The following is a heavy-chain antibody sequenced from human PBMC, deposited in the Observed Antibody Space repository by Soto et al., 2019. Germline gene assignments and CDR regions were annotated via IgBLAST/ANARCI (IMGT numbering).Heavy chain of an antibody. D-gene: IGHD6-19*01. Sequence: VQLVESGGGLVQPGGSLRFSCSASELTFSSFTLHWVRQAPGKGLEYVSAVNSNGDSAYYGDSVKGRFTISRDNPKNTLYLQMSNLRVEDTAVYYCVTNSGWSVRDFDYWGQGTLVTVSS. CDR1: ELTFSSFT. CDR2: VNSNGDSA. J-gene: IGHJ4*02. V-gene: IGHV3-64D*08. CDR3: VTNSGWSVRDFDY.